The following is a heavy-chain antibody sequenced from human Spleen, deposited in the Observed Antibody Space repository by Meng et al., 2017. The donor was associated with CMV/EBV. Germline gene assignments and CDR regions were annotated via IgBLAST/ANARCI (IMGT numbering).Heavy chain of an antibody. CDR2: ISSSSSTI. J-gene: IGHJ4*02. CDR3: ARGERGYCSSTSCYPFDY. CDR1: GFTFSSYS. D-gene: IGHD2-2*01. Sequence: GESLKISCAASGFTFSSYSMTWVRQAPGKGLEWVSYISSSSSTIYYADSVKGRFTISRDNAQNSLYLQMNSLRAEDTAVYYCARGERGYCSSTSCYPFDYWGQGTLVTVSS. V-gene: IGHV3-48*04.